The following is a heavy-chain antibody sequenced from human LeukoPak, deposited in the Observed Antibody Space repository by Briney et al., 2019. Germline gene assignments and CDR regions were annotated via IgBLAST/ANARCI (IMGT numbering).Heavy chain of an antibody. D-gene: IGHD6-6*01. CDR3: ARDLSIAARRSYFDY. V-gene: IGHV1-69*05. CDR1: GGTFSSYA. J-gene: IGHJ4*01. CDR2: IIPIFGTA. Sequence: SVKVSCKASGGTFSSYAISWVRQAPGQGLEWMGRIIPIFGTANYAQKFQGRVTITTDESTSTAYMELSSLRSEDTAVYYCARDLSIAARRSYFDYWGQEPWSPSPQ.